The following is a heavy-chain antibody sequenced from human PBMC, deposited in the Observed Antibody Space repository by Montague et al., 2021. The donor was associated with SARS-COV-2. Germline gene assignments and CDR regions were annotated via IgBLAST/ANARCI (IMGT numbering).Heavy chain of an antibody. Sequence: SETLSLTCTVSGGSIGTGYYFWSWIRQSPGKGLEWLGTVFYRGNTYYNPSLKSRATISVDTSTNQFSLKLTSVTVAETAIYFCARRNYCSSSSCYNGGFDNWGQGAVVTVSS. J-gene: IGHJ3*02. CDR3: ARRNYCSSSSCYNGGFDN. V-gene: IGHV4-39*01. CDR1: GGSIGTGYYF. D-gene: IGHD2-2*01. CDR2: VFYRGNT.